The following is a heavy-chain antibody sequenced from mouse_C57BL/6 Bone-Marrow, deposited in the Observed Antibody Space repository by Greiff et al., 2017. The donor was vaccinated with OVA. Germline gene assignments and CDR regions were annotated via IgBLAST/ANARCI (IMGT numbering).Heavy chain of an antibody. D-gene: IGHD4-1*01. V-gene: IGHV1-64*01. CDR2: IHPNSGST. Sequence: QVQLQQPGAELVKPGASVKLSCKASGYTLTSYWMHWVKQRPGQGLEWIGMIHPNSGSTNYNEKFKSKATLTVDKSSSTAYMQLSSLTSEDSAVYYCAPSWEEDYFDYWGQGTTLTVSS. CDR3: APSWEEDYFDY. J-gene: IGHJ2*01. CDR1: GYTLTSYW.